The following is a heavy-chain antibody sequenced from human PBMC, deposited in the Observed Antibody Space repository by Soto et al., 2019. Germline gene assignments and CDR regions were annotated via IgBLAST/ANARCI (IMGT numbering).Heavy chain of an antibody. D-gene: IGHD1-26*01. Sequence: QVQLVQSGAEEKKPGASVKVSCKASGYTFTNYAMHWVRQAPGQRLEWMGWINTGNGDTKYTQKFQGRVTITRDTPARTANMELSSLRSEDTAVYYCARTSASYDYWGRGTLVTVSS. CDR3: ARTSASYDY. CDR2: INTGNGDT. J-gene: IGHJ4*02. CDR1: GYTFTNYA. V-gene: IGHV1-3*04.